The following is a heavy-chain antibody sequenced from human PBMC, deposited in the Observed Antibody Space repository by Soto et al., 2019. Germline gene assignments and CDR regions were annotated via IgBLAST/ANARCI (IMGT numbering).Heavy chain of an antibody. Sequence: QITLKESGPTLVNPTQPLTLTCTFSGFSLSTSGVGVGWIRQPPGKALEWLALIYWNDDKRYSPSLKSRLNITKDSSRNPVVLKMTNMDHVDTATYYCASRLSGWYPTKNWFDSWGEGTLVTVSS. V-gene: IGHV2-5*01. D-gene: IGHD6-19*01. J-gene: IGHJ5*01. CDR3: ASRLSGWYPTKNWFDS. CDR2: IYWNDDK. CDR1: GFSLSTSGVG.